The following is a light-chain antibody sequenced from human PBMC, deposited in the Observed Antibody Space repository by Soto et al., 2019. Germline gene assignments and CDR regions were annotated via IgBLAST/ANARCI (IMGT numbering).Light chain of an antibody. V-gene: IGLV2-23*03. Sequence: QSVLTQPASVSGSPGQSITISCTGTSSDVGSYNLVSWYQQHPGKAPKLIIYEGTKRPSGVSNRFSGSKSGNTASLTISGLQAEDEADYYHCSYAGRTTFVLFGGGTKLTVL. CDR3: CSYAGRTTFVL. J-gene: IGLJ2*01. CDR1: SSDVGSYNL. CDR2: EGT.